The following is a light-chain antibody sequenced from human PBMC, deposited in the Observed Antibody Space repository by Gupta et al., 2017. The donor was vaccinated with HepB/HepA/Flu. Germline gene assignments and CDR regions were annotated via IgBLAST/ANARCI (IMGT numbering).Light chain of an antibody. CDR1: SSNFGSNT. CDR2: SNN. V-gene: IGLV1-44*01. CDR3: AAWDDSLNGPLYV. Sequence: QSVLTQPPSASGTPGQRVTISCSGSSSNFGSNTVNWYQQLPGTAPKLLIYSNNQRPSGVPDRFSGSKSDTSASLAISGLQSEDEADYYCAAWDDSLNGPLYVFGTGTKVTVL. J-gene: IGLJ1*01.